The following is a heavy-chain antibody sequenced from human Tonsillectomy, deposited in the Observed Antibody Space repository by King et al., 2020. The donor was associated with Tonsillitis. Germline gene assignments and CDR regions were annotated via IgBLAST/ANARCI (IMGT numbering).Heavy chain of an antibody. CDR3: ARGVPYYDYVWGSYQEYFQH. CDR1: GFTFSSYS. Sequence: VQLVESGGGLVKPGGSLRLSCAASGFTFSSYSMNWVRQAPGKGLEWVSSISSTSSYIYYADPVKGRFTISRDNAKNSLYLQMNSLRAEDTAVYYWARGVPYYDYVWGSYQEYFQHWGQGTLFTVSS. J-gene: IGHJ1*01. D-gene: IGHD3-16*02. CDR2: ISSTSSYI. V-gene: IGHV3-21*01.